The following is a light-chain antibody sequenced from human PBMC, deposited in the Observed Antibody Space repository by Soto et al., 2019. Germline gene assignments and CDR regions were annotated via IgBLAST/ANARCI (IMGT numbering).Light chain of an antibody. V-gene: IGLV2-14*01. CDR2: EVT. CDR1: NSDVGGYDY. Sequence: QSALTQPASVSGSPGQSITISCTGTNSDVGGYDYVSWYQHHPGKAPKLLIYEVTDRPSGVSHRFSGSKSGNTASLTISGLQAEDEADYYCCSYAGNLAVFGGGTKLTVL. CDR3: CSYAGNLAV. J-gene: IGLJ2*01.